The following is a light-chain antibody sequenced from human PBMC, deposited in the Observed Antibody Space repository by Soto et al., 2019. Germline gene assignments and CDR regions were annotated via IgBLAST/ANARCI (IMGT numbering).Light chain of an antibody. V-gene: IGKV1-27*01. CDR3: QKYNSAPRT. Sequence: DIQMTQSPSSLSASGGDRVTVTCRASQSISTYVNWYQHKPGKAPKVVIYAASTLQSGVPSRFSGGGSGTDFTLTISSLQPEDVATYYCQKYNSAPRTFGQGTKVDI. CDR1: QSISTY. CDR2: AAS. J-gene: IGKJ1*01.